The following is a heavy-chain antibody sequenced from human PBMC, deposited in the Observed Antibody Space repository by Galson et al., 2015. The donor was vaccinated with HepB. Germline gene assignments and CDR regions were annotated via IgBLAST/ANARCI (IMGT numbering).Heavy chain of an antibody. CDR1: GFFFSDHY. CDR2: SRNKANGYTT. V-gene: IGHV3-72*01. Sequence: SLRLSCAASGFFFSDHYMDWVRQAPGKGLEWVGRSRNKANGYTTEYAASVKGRSTISRDDSMNSLHLQMNGLKIEDTAVYYRAMSPEAGTHHWGQGTLVTVSS. CDR3: AMSPEAGTHH. D-gene: IGHD1-1*01. J-gene: IGHJ5*02.